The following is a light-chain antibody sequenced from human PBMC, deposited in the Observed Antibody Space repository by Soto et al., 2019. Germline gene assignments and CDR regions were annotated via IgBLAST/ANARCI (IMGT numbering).Light chain of an antibody. CDR1: ESISRH. CDR2: AAS. V-gene: IGKV1-39*01. CDR3: QQDYSTLAT. J-gene: IGKJ5*01. Sequence: DIQMSQSPSSLSASVGDRVTITCRAAESISRHLNWYQQKPGRAPDLLINAASTLQNGVPSRFTGSGSGTEFTLTITGLQLEDFATYYCQQDYSTLATFGQGTRLEIK.